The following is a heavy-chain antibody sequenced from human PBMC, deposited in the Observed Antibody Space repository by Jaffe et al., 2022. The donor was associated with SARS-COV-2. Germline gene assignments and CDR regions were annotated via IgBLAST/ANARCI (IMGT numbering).Heavy chain of an antibody. CDR2: IYYSGST. D-gene: IGHD3-3*01. V-gene: IGHV4-39*01. J-gene: IGHJ4*02. Sequence: QLQLQESGPGLVKPSETLSLTCTVSGGSISSSSYYWGWIRQPPGKGLEWIGSIYYSGSTYYNPSLKSRVTISVDTSKNQFSLKLSSVTAADTAVYYCARVFFWSGYRGSHYFDYWGQGTLVTVSS. CDR1: GGSISSSSYY. CDR3: ARVFFWSGYRGSHYFDY.